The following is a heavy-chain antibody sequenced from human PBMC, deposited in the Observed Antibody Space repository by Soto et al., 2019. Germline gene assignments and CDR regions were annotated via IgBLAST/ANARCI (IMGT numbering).Heavy chain of an antibody. Sequence: GGSLRLSCAASGFTFDDYAMHWARQAPWKGLEWVSGIRWNSGSIGYADSVTGRFTISRDNAKNSLYLQMNSLRAEDTALYYCAKDTSHYYDSSPSKPSYFDYWGQGTLVTVSS. J-gene: IGHJ4*02. CDR1: GFTFDDYA. CDR2: IRWNSGSI. CDR3: AKDTSHYYDSSPSKPSYFDY. D-gene: IGHD3-22*01. V-gene: IGHV3-9*01.